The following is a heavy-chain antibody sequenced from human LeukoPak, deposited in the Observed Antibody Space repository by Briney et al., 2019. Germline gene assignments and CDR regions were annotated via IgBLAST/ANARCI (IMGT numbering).Heavy chain of an antibody. D-gene: IGHD3-16*01. CDR3: ARDLHYDPHGMDV. CDR2: IYYSGST. V-gene: IGHV4-59*01. J-gene: IGHJ6*02. Sequence: SETLSLTCTVSGGSISSYYWSWIRQPPGKGLEWIGYIYYSGSTNYNPSLKSRVTISVDTSKNQFSLKLSSVTAADTAVYYCARDLHYDPHGMDVWGQGTTVTVSS. CDR1: GGSISSYY.